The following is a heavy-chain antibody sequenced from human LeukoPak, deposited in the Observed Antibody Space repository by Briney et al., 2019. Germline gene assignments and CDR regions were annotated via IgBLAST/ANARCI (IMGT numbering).Heavy chain of an antibody. D-gene: IGHD3-3*01. CDR3: ARVDYDFWSGYLRPPDY. V-gene: IGHV1-18*01. CDR1: GCTFTSYG. Sequence: GASVKVSCKASGCTFTSYGISWVRQAPGQGLEWMGWISAYNGNTNYAQKLQGRVTMTTDTSTSTAYMELRSLRSDDTAVYYCARVDYDFWSGYLRPPDYWGQGTLVTVSS. CDR2: ISAYNGNT. J-gene: IGHJ4*02.